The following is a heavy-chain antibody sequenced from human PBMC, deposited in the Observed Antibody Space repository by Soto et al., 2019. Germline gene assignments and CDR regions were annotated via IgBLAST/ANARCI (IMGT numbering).Heavy chain of an antibody. CDR2: IGASSGNT. CDR1: GYTFTSYG. V-gene: IGHV1-18*04. Sequence: QVQLVQSGAEVKKPGATLRVSCKASGYTFTSYGISWVRQAPGQGHEWMGWIGASSGNTNYAQNLQGRVTMTTDTSTSTAYMELRSLRSDDTAVYYCARHGSGENYFDYWGRGTLVTVSS. J-gene: IGHJ4*02. CDR3: ARHGSGENYFDY. D-gene: IGHD3-10*01.